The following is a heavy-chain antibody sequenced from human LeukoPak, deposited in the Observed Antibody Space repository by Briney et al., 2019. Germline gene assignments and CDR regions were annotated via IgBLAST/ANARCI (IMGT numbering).Heavy chain of an antibody. CDR2: ISADSRYI. V-gene: IGHV3-21*01. CDR3: ARGHSGSYQKTDAYDI. J-gene: IGHJ3*02. D-gene: IGHD1-26*01. CDR1: GFTFSGYS. Sequence: GGSLRLSCAASGFTFSGYSLNWVRQAPGEGLEWLSSISADSRYIYYADSVRGRFTVSRDNAKNSLYLQMNSLRAEDTAVYYCARGHSGSYQKTDAYDIWGQGTMVTVSS.